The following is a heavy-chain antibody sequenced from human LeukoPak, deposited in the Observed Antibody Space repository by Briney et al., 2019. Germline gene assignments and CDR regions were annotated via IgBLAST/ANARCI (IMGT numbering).Heavy chain of an antibody. J-gene: IGHJ5*02. Sequence: PSETLSLTCTVSGGSISSYYWSWIRQPPGKGLEWIGYIYYSGSTNYNPSLKSRVTISVDTSKNQFSLKLSSVTAADTAVYYCARLIIGEVATINWFDPWGQGTLVTVSS. V-gene: IGHV4-59*08. D-gene: IGHD5-24*01. CDR2: IYYSGST. CDR1: GGSISSYY. CDR3: ARLIIGEVATINWFDP.